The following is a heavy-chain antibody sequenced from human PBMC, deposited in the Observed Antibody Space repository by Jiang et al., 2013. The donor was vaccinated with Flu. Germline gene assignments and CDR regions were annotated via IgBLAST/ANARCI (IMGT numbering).Heavy chain of an antibody. CDR3: AREFARIAAGFPPGY. D-gene: IGHD6-25*01. CDR2: INAGNGNT. J-gene: IGHJ4*02. CDR1: GYTFTSYA. Sequence: GAEVKKLGASVKVSCKASGYTFTSYAMHWVRQAPGQRLEWMGWINAGNGNTKYSQKFQGRVTITRDTSASTAYMELSSLRSEDTAVYYCAREFARIAAGFPPGYWGQGTLVTVSS. V-gene: IGHV1-3*01.